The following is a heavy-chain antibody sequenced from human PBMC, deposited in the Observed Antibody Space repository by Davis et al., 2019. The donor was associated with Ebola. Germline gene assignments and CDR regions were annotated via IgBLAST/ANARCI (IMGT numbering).Heavy chain of an antibody. CDR3: ASIAAAPQTQFDY. D-gene: IGHD6-13*01. CDR1: GFTFSTYS. CDR2: ISSSSSTI. J-gene: IGHJ4*02. V-gene: IGHV3-48*04. Sequence: PGGSLRLSCAASGFTFSTYSMNWVRQAPGKGLEWVSYISSSSSTIYYADSVKGRFTISRDNAKNSLYLQMNSLRAEDTAVYYCASIAAAPQTQFDYWGQGTRVTVSS.